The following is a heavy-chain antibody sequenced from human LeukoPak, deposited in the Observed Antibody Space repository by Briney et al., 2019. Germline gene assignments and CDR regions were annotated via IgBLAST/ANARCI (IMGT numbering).Heavy chain of an antibody. D-gene: IGHD3-3*01. Sequence: GESLRLSCVASGYDFSDYSINWVRQAPGKGLQWVSYISSSSGNIYYADSVKGRFTISRDNSKNTLYLQVNSLRVEDTAVYYCASGITVFGVVITYYYYYMDVWGKGTTVSVSS. CDR3: ASGITVFGVVITYYYYYMDV. CDR1: GYDFSDYS. J-gene: IGHJ6*03. CDR2: ISSSSGNI. V-gene: IGHV3-48*01.